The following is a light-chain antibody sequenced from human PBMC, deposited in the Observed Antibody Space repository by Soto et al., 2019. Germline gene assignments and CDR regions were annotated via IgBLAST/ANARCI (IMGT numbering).Light chain of an antibody. CDR2: GAS. Sequence: EIVMTQSPATLSVSPGERATLSCRASQSVSSNLAWYQQKPGQAPRLLIYGASTRATGIPARFSGSGSGTEFILTISSLQSEDFGVYYCQQYNNWPRTFGQGTKVEIK. J-gene: IGKJ1*01. CDR3: QQYNNWPRT. CDR1: QSVSSN. V-gene: IGKV3-15*01.